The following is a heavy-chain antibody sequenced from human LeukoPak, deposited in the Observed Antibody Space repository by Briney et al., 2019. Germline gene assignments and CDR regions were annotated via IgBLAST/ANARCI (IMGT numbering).Heavy chain of an antibody. V-gene: IGHV1-2*02. Sequence: GASVKVSCKASGYTFTGYYMHWVRQAPGQGLEWMGWINPNSGGTNYAKKFQGRVTMTRDTSISTAYMELSRLRSDDTAVYYCATSGYYYNWFDPWGQGTLVTVSS. CDR3: ATSGYYYNWFDP. CDR2: INPNSGGT. D-gene: IGHD3-22*01. J-gene: IGHJ5*02. CDR1: GYTFTGYY.